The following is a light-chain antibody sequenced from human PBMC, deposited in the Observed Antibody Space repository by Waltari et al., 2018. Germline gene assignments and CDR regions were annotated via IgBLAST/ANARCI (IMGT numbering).Light chain of an antibody. CDR3: QSADSSGTWV. CDR2: KDS. Sequence: SYELTQPPSVSVSPGRTARITCSGDALPKQYAYWYQQKPGQAPVLVIYKDSERPSGIPERFSGSSSGTTVTLTISGVQAEDEADYYCQSADSSGTWVFGGGTKLTVL. CDR1: ALPKQY. J-gene: IGLJ3*02. V-gene: IGLV3-25*03.